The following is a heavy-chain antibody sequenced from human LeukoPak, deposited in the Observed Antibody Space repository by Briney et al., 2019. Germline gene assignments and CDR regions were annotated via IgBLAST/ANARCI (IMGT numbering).Heavy chain of an antibody. Sequence: ASVKVSCKASGYTFTSYGISWVRQAPGQGLEWMGWISAYNGNTNYAQKLQGRVTMTTDTPTSTAYMELRSLRSDDTAVYYCARDRAAAARGYFDYWGQGTLVTVSS. V-gene: IGHV1-18*01. CDR2: ISAYNGNT. CDR1: GYTFTSYG. CDR3: ARDRAAAARGYFDY. J-gene: IGHJ4*02. D-gene: IGHD6-13*01.